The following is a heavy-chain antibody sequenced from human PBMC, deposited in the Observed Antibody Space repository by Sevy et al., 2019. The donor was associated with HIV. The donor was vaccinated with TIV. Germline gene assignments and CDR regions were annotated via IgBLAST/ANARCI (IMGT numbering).Heavy chain of an antibody. CDR1: GFVFSSYA. Sequence: AGGSLRLSCTASGFVFSSYAMHWVRQAPGKGLEWVAFIAYDGSNKNYADSVKGRFTLSRDNSKNTLYLQMNSLGAEDTAVYYCARPRFLEWLSSAAFDIWGQGTMVTVSS. D-gene: IGHD3-3*01. J-gene: IGHJ3*02. CDR3: ARPRFLEWLSSAAFDI. V-gene: IGHV3-30*04. CDR2: IAYDGSNK.